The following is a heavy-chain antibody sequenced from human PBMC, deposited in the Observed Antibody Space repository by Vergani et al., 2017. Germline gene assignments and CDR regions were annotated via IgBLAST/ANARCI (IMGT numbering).Heavy chain of an antibody. Sequence: QVQLQQWGAGVVKPSGTLSLTCAVFGEPFSSFYWSWIRQPPGKGLEWIGEICHTEDTKYSTSLKSRVTVAVDESRNLFSLRRNSVTAADTAVYYCATVGYRRWGYYFDYWGQGILVTVSS. CDR1: GEPFSSFY. CDR2: ICHTEDT. V-gene: IGHV4-34*02. J-gene: IGHJ4*02. CDR3: ATVGYRRWGYYFDY. D-gene: IGHD2-2*02.